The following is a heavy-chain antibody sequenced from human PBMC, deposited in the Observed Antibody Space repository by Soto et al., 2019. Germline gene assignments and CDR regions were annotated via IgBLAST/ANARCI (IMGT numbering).Heavy chain of an antibody. CDR1: GGSISSSSYY. Sequence: SETLSLTCTVSGGSISSSSYYWGWIRQPPGKGLEWIGSIYYSGSTYYNPSLKSRVTISVDTSKNQFSLKLSSVTAADTAVYYCARQVVHEHIVVVTAIGWFDPWGQETLVTVSS. CDR2: IYYSGST. J-gene: IGHJ5*02. CDR3: ARQVVHEHIVVVTAIGWFDP. D-gene: IGHD2-21*02. V-gene: IGHV4-39*01.